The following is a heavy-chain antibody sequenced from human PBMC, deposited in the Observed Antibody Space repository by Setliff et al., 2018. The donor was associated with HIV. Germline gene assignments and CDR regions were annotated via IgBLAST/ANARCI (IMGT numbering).Heavy chain of an antibody. Sequence: TGGSLRLSCSASGLTFSSYDRHWGRQAPGKGPEYVSAISSNGGSTDYADSVKGRFTISRANSKNTLYIQMSSLGVEDTAVYYCVKAVFVVIPAAIFDYWCQVTLVTVSS. D-gene: IGHD2-2*01. CDR3: VKAVFVVIPAAIFDY. CDR1: GLTFSSYD. J-gene: IGHJ4*02. V-gene: IGHV3-64*05. CDR2: ISSNGGST.